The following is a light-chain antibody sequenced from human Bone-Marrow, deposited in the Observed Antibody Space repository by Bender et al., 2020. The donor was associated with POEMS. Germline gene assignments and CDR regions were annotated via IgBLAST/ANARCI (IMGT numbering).Light chain of an antibody. J-gene: IGLJ2*01. Sequence: QSALTQPASVSGSPGQSITISCIGTSSDVGSYNLVSWYQKKPGKAPKLMVYEGNQRPSGVSNRFSGSKSANTASLTISGLRAEDEADYYCCSYAGSSTFEIFGGGTKLTVL. CDR3: CSYAGSSTFEI. CDR1: SSDVGSYNL. V-gene: IGLV2-23*03. CDR2: EGN.